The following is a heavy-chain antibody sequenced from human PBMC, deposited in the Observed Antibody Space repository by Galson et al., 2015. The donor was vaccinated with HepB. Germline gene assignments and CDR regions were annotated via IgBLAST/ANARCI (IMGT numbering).Heavy chain of an antibody. Sequence: SLRLSCAASGFSFNYAWMSWVRQAPGKGLEWIGRIKSTIGGGTIDYAAPVRGRFTISRDDSKNTLYLQMNSLKTEDTAVYYCTTAPHFDWFPHQVFDIWGQGTMVIVSS. CDR3: TTAPHFDWFPHQVFDI. V-gene: IGHV3-15*01. J-gene: IGHJ3*02. CDR2: IKSTIGGGTI. D-gene: IGHD3-9*01. CDR1: GFSFNYAW.